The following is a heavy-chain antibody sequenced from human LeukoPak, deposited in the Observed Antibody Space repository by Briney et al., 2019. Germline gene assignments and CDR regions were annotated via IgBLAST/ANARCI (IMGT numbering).Heavy chain of an antibody. Sequence: GGTLRLSCAASGFTFDDYAMHWVRQAAGKGLEWVSGISWNSGTVDYADSVQGRFTISRDNAKNSLYLQMNSLRAEDTALYCCAKAGCSSTSCYTNFWGQGTLVTVSS. CDR3: AKAGCSSTSCYTNF. CDR1: GFTFDDYA. D-gene: IGHD2-2*01. CDR2: ISWNSGTV. J-gene: IGHJ4*02. V-gene: IGHV3-9*01.